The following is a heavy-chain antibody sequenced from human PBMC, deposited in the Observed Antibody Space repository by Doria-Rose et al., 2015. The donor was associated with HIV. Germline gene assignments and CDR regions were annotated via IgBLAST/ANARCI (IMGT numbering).Heavy chain of an antibody. CDR1: GVSLSSPGMG. J-gene: IGHJ4*02. D-gene: IGHD6-13*01. CDR2: IFSDDER. Sequence: QESGPVLVKPTETLTLTCTVSGVSLSSPGMGVGWIRQPPGKALEWLANIFSDDERSYKTSLKSRLTISRGTSKSQVVLTMTDMDPVDTATYYCARIKSSRWYHKYYFDSWGQGTLVIVSA. CDR3: ARIKSSRWYHKYYFDS. V-gene: IGHV2-26*01.